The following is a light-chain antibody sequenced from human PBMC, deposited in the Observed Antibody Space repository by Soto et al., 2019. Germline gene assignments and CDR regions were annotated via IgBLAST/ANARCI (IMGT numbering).Light chain of an antibody. V-gene: IGKV3-11*01. J-gene: IGKJ5*01. CDR3: QQRSNWLIT. Sequence: EIVLTQSPATLSLSPGERATLSCRASQSVSSYLAWYQQKPGQAPRLLFYDASNRATGIPARFSGSGSGTDFTLTISSLEPEDFAVYYCQQRSNWLITFGQGTRLEIK. CDR2: DAS. CDR1: QSVSSY.